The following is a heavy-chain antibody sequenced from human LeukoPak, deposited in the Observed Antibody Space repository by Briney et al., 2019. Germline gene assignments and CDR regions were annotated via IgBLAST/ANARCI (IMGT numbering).Heavy chain of an antibody. D-gene: IGHD6-19*01. J-gene: IGHJ1*01. CDR2: ISGSGGST. CDR3: ANMLASKHPIGIAVAGEFQH. Sequence: PGGSLRLSCAASGFTFSSYAMSWVRQAPGKGLEWVSAISGSGGSTYYADSVKGRFTISRDNSKNTLYLQMNSLRAEDTAVYYCANMLASKHPIGIAVAGEFQHWGQGTLVTVSS. V-gene: IGHV3-23*01. CDR1: GFTFSSYA.